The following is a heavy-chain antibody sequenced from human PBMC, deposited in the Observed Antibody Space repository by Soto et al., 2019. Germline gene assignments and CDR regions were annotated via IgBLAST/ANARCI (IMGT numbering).Heavy chain of an antibody. Sequence: QVQLQESGPGLVKPSQTLSLTCTVSGGSISSGDYYWSWIRQPPGKGLEWIGYIYSGSTYYNPSLKSRVTISVDTSKNQFSLKLSSVTAADTAVYYCARYKYLAAAQVCDYFDYWGQGTLVTVSS. V-gene: IGHV4-30-4*01. CDR3: ARYKYLAAAQVCDYFDY. J-gene: IGHJ4*02. CDR2: IYSGST. D-gene: IGHD2-15*01. CDR1: GGSISSGDYY.